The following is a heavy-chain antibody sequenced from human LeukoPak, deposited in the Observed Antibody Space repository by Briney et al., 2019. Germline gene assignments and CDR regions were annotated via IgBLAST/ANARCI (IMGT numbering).Heavy chain of an antibody. CDR3: AKRGGGTMFAFDI. CDR1: GFTFSSYA. J-gene: IGHJ3*02. CDR2: ISDIGIGT. V-gene: IGHV3-23*01. D-gene: IGHD3-10*02. Sequence: PGGSLRLSCAASGFTFSSYAMGWVRQAPGKGLELVSSISDIGIGTYYADSVKGRFTIFRDNSKNILYLQMNSLRAEDTAIYYCAKRGGGTMFAFDIWGQGTMVTVSS.